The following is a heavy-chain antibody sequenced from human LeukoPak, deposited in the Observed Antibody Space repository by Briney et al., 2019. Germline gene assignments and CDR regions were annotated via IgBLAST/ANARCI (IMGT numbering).Heavy chain of an antibody. Sequence: GGSLRLSCAASGFTFSDYWMTWVRQAPGKGLEWVANIKQDGSEKDYVDSVKGRFTISRDNAKNSLYLQMDSLRVEDTAVYFCARKGGYSSGYYYWGQGTLVTVSS. CDR1: GFTFSDYW. CDR3: ARKGGYSSGYYY. CDR2: IKQDGSEK. V-gene: IGHV3-7*03. D-gene: IGHD3-22*01. J-gene: IGHJ4*02.